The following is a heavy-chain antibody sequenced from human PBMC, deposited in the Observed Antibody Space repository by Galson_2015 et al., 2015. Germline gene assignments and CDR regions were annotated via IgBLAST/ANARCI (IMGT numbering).Heavy chain of an antibody. D-gene: IGHD3-10*01. V-gene: IGHV4-61*02. CDR3: ARERYYGSGSYYDPPHDAFDI. Sequence: TLSLTCTVSGGSISSGSYYWSWIRQPAGKGLEWIGRIHTSGSTNYNPSLKSRVTISVDTSKNQFSLKLSSVTAADTAVYYCARERYYGSGSYYDPPHDAFDIWGQGTMVTVSS. CDR2: IHTSGST. CDR1: GGSISSGSYY. J-gene: IGHJ3*02.